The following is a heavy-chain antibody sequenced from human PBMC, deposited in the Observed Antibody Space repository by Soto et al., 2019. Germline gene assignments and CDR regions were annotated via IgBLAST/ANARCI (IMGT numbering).Heavy chain of an antibody. CDR2: FYYSGSP. Sequence: SETLSLTCTVSGGSISSYYWAWNRQPPGKGLEWIGGFYYSGSPYYNPSLKSRVTMSVDTSKNQFSLNLNSVTAADTAVYYCYISVYGGQGTRFTVS. CDR3: YISVY. CDR1: GGSISSYY. D-gene: IGHD6-19*01. J-gene: IGHJ1*01. V-gene: IGHV4-59*04.